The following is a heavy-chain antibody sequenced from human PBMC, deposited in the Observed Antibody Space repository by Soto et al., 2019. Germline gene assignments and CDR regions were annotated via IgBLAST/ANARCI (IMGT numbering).Heavy chain of an antibody. D-gene: IGHD4-17*01. V-gene: IGHV3-33*01. CDR1: GFTFSSYG. CDR3: ARGDYGGNSDYYYGMDV. CDR2: IWYDGSNK. Sequence: PGGSLRLSCAASGFTFSSYGMHWVRQAPGKGLEWVAVIWYDGSNKYYADSVKGRFTISRDNSKNTLYLPMNSLRAEDTAVYYCARGDYGGNSDYYYGMDVWGQGTTVTVSS. J-gene: IGHJ6*02.